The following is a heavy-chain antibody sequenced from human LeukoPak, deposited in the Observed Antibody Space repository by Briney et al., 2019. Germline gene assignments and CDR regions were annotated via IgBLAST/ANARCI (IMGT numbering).Heavy chain of an antibody. V-gene: IGHV3-48*03. CDR1: GFTFSTYA. CDR2: ISSSGSTI. Sequence: PGGSLRLSCAASGFTFSTYAMNWVRQAPGKGLEWVSAISSSGSTIYYADSVKGRFTISRDNAKNSLYLQMNSLRAEDTAVYYCARSYDILTGPTLDYWGQGTLVTVSS. CDR3: ARSYDILTGPTLDY. D-gene: IGHD3-9*01. J-gene: IGHJ4*02.